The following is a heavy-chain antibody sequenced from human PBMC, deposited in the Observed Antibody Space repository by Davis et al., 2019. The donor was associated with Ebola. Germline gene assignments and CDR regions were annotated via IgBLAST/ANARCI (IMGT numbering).Heavy chain of an antibody. CDR1: GFIFRNYV. CDR2: FGTGGDT. Sequence: GESLKISCETSGFIFRNYVMSWVRQAPGKGLEWVSTFGTGGDTYYADSVKGRFVISRDNSRGTLYLQMNSLRVEDSAIYYCVKDSSNIWFDIWGQGTLVTVSS. V-gene: IGHV3-23*01. D-gene: IGHD2/OR15-2a*01. CDR3: VKDSSNIWFDI. J-gene: IGHJ3*02.